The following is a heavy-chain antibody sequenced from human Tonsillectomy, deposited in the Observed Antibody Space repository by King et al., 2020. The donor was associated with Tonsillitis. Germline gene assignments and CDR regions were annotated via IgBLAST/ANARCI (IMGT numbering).Heavy chain of an antibody. CDR2: IIPIFGTT. CDR3: ARQTVPYNWFDP. V-gene: IGHV1-69*01. Sequence: VQLVQSGAEVKKPGSSVKVSCKASGGTFSSYAIIWVRQAPGQGLEWMGGIIPIFGTTNFAQKFQGRLTITADESTSTAYMELSSLRSEDTAVYYCARQTVPYNWFDPWGQGTLVTVTS. CDR1: GGTFSSYA. D-gene: IGHD2-2*01. J-gene: IGHJ5*02.